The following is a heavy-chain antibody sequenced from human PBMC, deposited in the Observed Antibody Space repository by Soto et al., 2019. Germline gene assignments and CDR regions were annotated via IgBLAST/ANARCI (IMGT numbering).Heavy chain of an antibody. CDR3: AKDAGDSSGWYYYYYYGMDV. Sequence: PGGSLRLSCAASGFTFSSYAMSWVRQAPGKGLEWVSAISGSGGSTYYADSVKGRFTISRDNSKNTLYLQMNSLRAEDTAVYYCAKDAGDSSGWYYYYYYGMDVWGQGTTVTVSS. D-gene: IGHD6-19*01. J-gene: IGHJ6*02. CDR2: ISGSGGST. V-gene: IGHV3-23*01. CDR1: GFTFSSYA.